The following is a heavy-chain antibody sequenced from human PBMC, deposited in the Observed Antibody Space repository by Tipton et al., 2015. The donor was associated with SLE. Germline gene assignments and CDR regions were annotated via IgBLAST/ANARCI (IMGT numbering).Heavy chain of an antibody. CDR2: IYYSGST. Sequence: TLSLTCTVSGGSISSHYWSWIRQPPGKGLEWIGHIYYSGSTNYNPSLKSRVTISVDTSKKQFSLKLSSVTAADTAVYYCARGWGAFGVVTRYFDLWGRGTLVTVSS. V-gene: IGHV4-59*11. D-gene: IGHD3-3*01. CDR3: ARGWGAFGVVTRYFDL. J-gene: IGHJ2*01. CDR1: GGSISSHY.